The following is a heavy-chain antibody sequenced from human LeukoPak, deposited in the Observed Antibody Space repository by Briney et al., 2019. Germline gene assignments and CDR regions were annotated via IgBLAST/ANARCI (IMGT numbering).Heavy chain of an antibody. Sequence: GGSLRLSCTASGFTFGDYAMSWFRQAPGMGLEWVGFIRSKAYGGTTEYAASVKGRFTISGDDSKSIAYLQMNSLKTEDTAVYYCTRVRDSSGWYPYYYYGTDVWGQGTTVTVSS. CDR1: GFTFGDYA. CDR3: TRVRDSSGWYPYYYYGTDV. V-gene: IGHV3-49*03. J-gene: IGHJ6*02. D-gene: IGHD6-19*01. CDR2: IRSKAYGGTT.